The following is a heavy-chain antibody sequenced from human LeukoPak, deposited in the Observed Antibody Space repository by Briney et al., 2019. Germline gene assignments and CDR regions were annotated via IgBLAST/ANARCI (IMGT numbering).Heavy chain of an antibody. CDR3: AKDARRFLGYYYYMDV. V-gene: IGHV3-23*01. Sequence: PGGSLRLSCAASGFTFDDYAMHWVRQAPGKGLEWVSAISGSGGSTYYADSVKGRFTISRGNSKNTLYLQMNSLRAEDTAVYYCAKDARRFLGYYYYMDVWGKGTTVTVSS. CDR1: GFTFDDYA. CDR2: ISGSGGST. J-gene: IGHJ6*03. D-gene: IGHD3-3*01.